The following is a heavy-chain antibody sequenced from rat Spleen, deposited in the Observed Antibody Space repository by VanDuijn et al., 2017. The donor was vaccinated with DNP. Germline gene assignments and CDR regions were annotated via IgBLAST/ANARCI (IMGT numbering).Heavy chain of an antibody. Sequence: EVKLVESGGGLVQPGRSLKLSCAASGFNFNDYWMGWVRQAPGKGLEWIGEINKDSSTINYTPSLKDKFTISRDNAQNTLYLQMSKLGSEDTAIYYFERATRATAMDAWGQGTSVTVSS. V-gene: IGHV4-2*01. CDR2: INKDSSTI. CDR3: ERATRATAMDA. J-gene: IGHJ4*01. CDR1: GFNFNDYW.